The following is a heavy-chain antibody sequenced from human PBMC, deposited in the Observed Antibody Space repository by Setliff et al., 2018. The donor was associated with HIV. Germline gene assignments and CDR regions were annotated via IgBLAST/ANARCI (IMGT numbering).Heavy chain of an antibody. Sequence: PGASLKFSCQASGYSFTNYWIGWVRQMPGKGLEWIGVIYPGDSIARYGTSFQGQVSISADTSITTAYLQWSSLKASDTAMYYCTRRRRATGTEDFEPYWGQGTLVTVSS. CDR1: GYSFTNYW. D-gene: IGHD1-7*01. CDR3: TRRRRATGTEDFEPY. J-gene: IGHJ4*02. V-gene: IGHV5-51*01. CDR2: IYPGDSIA.